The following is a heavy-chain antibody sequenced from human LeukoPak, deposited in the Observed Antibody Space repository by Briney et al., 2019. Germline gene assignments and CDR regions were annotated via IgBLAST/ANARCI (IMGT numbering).Heavy chain of an antibody. CDR3: ARGVYIAAAQYGY. J-gene: IGHJ4*02. D-gene: IGHD6-13*01. CDR2: IYYSGST. CDR1: GGSITSYY. Sequence: PSETLSLTCTVSGGSITSYYWSWVRQPPGKGLEWIAYIYYSGSTNYNPSLKSRVTISVDTSKNQFSLKLSSVTAADTAVYYCARGVYIAAAQYGYWGQGTLVTVSS. V-gene: IGHV4-59*01.